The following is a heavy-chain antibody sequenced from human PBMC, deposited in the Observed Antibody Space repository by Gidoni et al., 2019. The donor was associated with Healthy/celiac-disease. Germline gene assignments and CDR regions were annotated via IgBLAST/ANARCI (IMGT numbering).Heavy chain of an antibody. CDR2: IYYSGST. Sequence: QVQLQESGPGLVKPSETLSLPCIVSGGSVSSGSYYWSWIRQPPGKGLEWIGYIYYSGSTNYNPTLKSRVTISVDTSKNQFSLKLSSVTAADTAVYYCASGYSSTNLWSPRGGRYFDLWGRGTLVTVSS. CDR3: ASGYSSTNLWSPRGGRYFDL. CDR1: GGSVSSGSYY. D-gene: IGHD2-2*01. J-gene: IGHJ2*01. V-gene: IGHV4-61*01.